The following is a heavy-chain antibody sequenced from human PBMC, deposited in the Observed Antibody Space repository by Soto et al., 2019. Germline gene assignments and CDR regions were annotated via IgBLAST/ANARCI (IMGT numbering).Heavy chain of an antibody. CDR1: GGTFSSYA. CDR2: IIPIFGTA. Sequence: QVQLVQSGAEVKKPGSSVKVSCKASGGTFSSYAISWVRQAPGQGLEWMGGIIPIFGTANYAQKFQGRVTITADESTSTAYMELSSLRSEDTAVYYCVTPLGVPAPYYYYYYGMDVWGQGTTVTVSS. D-gene: IGHD2-2*01. V-gene: IGHV1-69*01. CDR3: VTPLGVPAPYYYYYYGMDV. J-gene: IGHJ6*02.